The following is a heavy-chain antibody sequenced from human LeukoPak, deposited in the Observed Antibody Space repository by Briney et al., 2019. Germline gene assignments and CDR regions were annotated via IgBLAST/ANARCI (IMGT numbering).Heavy chain of an antibody. CDR1: PDSTTSNF. CDR2: IHRSGST. D-gene: IGHD3-16*01. V-gene: IGHV4-4*02. CDR3: ARTVHYAHDS. J-gene: IGHJ4*02. Sequence: SETLSLTCTVSPDSTTSNFWSWVRQPPGKGLEWIGEIHRSGSTNYNPSLQSRVTISIDRSKNQIALELSSVTAADTAVYYCARTVHYAHDSWGQGTLVTVSS.